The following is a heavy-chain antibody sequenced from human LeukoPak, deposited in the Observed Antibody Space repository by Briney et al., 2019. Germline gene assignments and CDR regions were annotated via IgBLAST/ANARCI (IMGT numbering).Heavy chain of an antibody. CDR1: GGSISSGGYY. D-gene: IGHD3-10*01. Sequence: SETLSLTCTVSGGSISSGGYYWSWIRQHPGKGLEWIGYIYYSGSTYYNPSLKSRVTISVDTSKNQFSLKLSSVTAADTAVYYCARRDPAPGAWYFDLWGRGTLVTVSS. J-gene: IGHJ2*01. V-gene: IGHV4-31*03. CDR2: IYYSGST. CDR3: ARRDPAPGAWYFDL.